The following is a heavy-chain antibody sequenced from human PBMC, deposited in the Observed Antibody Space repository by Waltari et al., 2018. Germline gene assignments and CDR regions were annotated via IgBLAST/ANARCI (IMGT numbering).Heavy chain of an antibody. CDR1: GGSTSSSGSY. CDR3: ARFSKSANWIDP. Sequence: QLQLQESGPGLVKPSETLSLTCTVSGGSTSSSGSYWGWIRRPPGKGLEWVGSISYSGITYYNTSLMSRVTISVDTSKNQFSLKLTSVIAAETAVFYCARFSKSANWIDPWGQGTLVTVSS. CDR2: ISYSGIT. V-gene: IGHV4-39*01. D-gene: IGHD3-3*02. J-gene: IGHJ5*02.